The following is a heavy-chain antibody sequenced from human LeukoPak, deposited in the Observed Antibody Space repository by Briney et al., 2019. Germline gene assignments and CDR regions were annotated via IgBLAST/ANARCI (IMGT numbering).Heavy chain of an antibody. CDR3: ARLSTVIT. J-gene: IGHJ5*02. V-gene: IGHV3-74*01. CDR1: GFTFSNYW. CDR2: FNTDGSST. D-gene: IGHD5/OR15-5a*01. Sequence: GGSLRLSCAASGFTFSNYWLHWVRQAPGKGLVWVSRFNTDGSSTSYADSVKGRFTISRDNAKKTVYLQMNSLRDEETAVYYCARLSTVITWGQGTLVTVSS.